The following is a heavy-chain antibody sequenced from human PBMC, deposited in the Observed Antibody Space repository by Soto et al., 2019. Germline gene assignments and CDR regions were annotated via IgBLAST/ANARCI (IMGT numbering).Heavy chain of an antibody. Sequence: QVQLVESGGGLVKPGGSLRLSCAASGFTFSDYYMSWIRQAPGKGLEWVSYISSSGSTIYYADSVKGRFTISRDNAKNSLYLQMNSLSAEDTALYYCARGPYDYVWVSNPTHLDYWDQGALVTGSS. D-gene: IGHD3-16*02. V-gene: IGHV3-11*01. CDR1: GFTFSDYY. J-gene: IGHJ4*02. CDR3: ARGPYDYVWVSNPTHLDY. CDR2: ISSSGSTI.